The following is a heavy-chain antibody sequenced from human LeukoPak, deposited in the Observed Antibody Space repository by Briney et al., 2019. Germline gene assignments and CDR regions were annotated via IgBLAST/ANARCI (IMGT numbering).Heavy chain of an antibody. CDR2: IKQDGSEK. CDR3: ARTGTLGANGPFAAFDI. CDR1: GFTFSSFW. Sequence: GGSLRLSCAASGFTFSSFWMSWVRQAPGKGLEWVANIKQDGSEKYYVDSVKGRFTISRDNAKNSLYLQMNCLRAEDTAVYYCARTGTLGANGPFAAFDIWGQGTMVTVSS. J-gene: IGHJ3*02. D-gene: IGHD1-26*01. V-gene: IGHV3-7*01.